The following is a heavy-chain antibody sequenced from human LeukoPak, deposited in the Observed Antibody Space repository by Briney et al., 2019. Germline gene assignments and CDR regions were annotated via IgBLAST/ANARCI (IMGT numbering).Heavy chain of an antibody. Sequence: SETLSLTCAVYGGSFSGYYWSWIRQPPGKGLEWIGEINHSGSTNYNPSLKSRVTISVDTSKSQFSLKLSSVTAADTAVYYCARVKLTAAGYYYYGMDVWGQGTTVTVSS. D-gene: IGHD6-13*01. V-gene: IGHV4-34*01. J-gene: IGHJ6*02. CDR1: GGSFSGYY. CDR2: INHSGST. CDR3: ARVKLTAAGYYYYGMDV.